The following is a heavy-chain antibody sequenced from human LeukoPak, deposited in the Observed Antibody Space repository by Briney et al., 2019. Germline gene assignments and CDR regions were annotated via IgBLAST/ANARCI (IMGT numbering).Heavy chain of an antibody. J-gene: IGHJ5*02. Sequence: GESLKISCKGSGYSFTSYWISWVRQMPGKGLEWMGRIDPSDSYTNYSPPFQGHVTISADKSISTAYPQWSSLKASDTAMYYCARVVPAAVNWFDPWGQGTLVTVSS. D-gene: IGHD2-2*01. CDR3: ARVVPAAVNWFDP. CDR2: IDPSDSYT. CDR1: GYSFTSYW. V-gene: IGHV5-10-1*01.